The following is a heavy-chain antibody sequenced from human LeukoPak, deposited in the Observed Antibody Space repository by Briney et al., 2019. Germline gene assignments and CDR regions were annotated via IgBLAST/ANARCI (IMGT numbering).Heavy chain of an antibody. CDR2: INTSGGST. Sequence: GASVTVSCTASGYTFTSYYMHWVRQAPGQGLEWMGIINTSGGSTSYAQKFQGRVTMTSHTSTSTVYMELSSLRSEDTAVYYCSSVPADEERYGMDVWGQGTTVTVSS. V-gene: IGHV1-46*01. J-gene: IGHJ6*02. CDR1: GYTFTSYY. CDR3: SSVPADEERYGMDV. D-gene: IGHD2-2*01.